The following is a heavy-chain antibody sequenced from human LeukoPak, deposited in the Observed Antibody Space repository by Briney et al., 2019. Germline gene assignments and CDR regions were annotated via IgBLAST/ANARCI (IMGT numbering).Heavy chain of an antibody. V-gene: IGHV3-48*02. CDR1: EFTFSSYS. Sequence: PGGSLRLSCAASEFTFSSYSMNCVRQAPGKGLQWVSYITGSGSGIHYADSVKGRFTISRDNAKNTLYLQTNSLRDEDTAVYYCASPHSGYGWGQRTLVTVST. CDR3: ASPHSGYG. CDR2: ITGSGSGI. J-gene: IGHJ4*02. D-gene: IGHD5-12*01.